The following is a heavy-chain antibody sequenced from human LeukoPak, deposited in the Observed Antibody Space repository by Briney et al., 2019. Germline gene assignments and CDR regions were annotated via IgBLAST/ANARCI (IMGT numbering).Heavy chain of an antibody. CDR3: ARDLGYSSAYYYYYMDV. CDR1: GGSISSYY. D-gene: IGHD5-18*01. Sequence: PSETLSLTCTVSGGSISSYYWSWIRQPAGKGLEWIGRIYTSGSTNYNPSLKSRVTMSVDTSENQFSLKLSSVTAADTAVYYCARDLGYSSAYYYYYMDVWGKGTTVTVSS. J-gene: IGHJ6*03. CDR2: IYTSGST. V-gene: IGHV4-4*07.